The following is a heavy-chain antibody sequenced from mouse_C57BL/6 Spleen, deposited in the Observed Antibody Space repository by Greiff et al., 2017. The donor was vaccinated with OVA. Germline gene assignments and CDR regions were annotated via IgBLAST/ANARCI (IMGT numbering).Heavy chain of an antibody. CDR3: GRVGNDPEALDY. J-gene: IGHJ4*01. CDR2: INPGSGGT. CDR1: GYAFTNYL. D-gene: IGHD4-1*01. V-gene: IGHV1-54*01. Sequence: QVQLQQSGAELVRPGTSVKVSCKASGYAFTNYLIEWVKQRPGQGLEWIGVINPGSGGTNYNETFTGKATLTADKSTSTAYMQLSIRTYEDSAVYCCGRVGNDPEALDYWGQGTSVTVSS.